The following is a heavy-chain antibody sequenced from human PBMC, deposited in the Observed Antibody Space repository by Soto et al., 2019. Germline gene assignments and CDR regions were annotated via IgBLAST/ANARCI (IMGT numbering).Heavy chain of an antibody. CDR2: IIPILGIA. V-gene: IGHV1-69*02. Sequence: QVQLVQSGAEVKKPGSSVKVSCKASGGTFSSHTISWVRQAPGQGLEWMGRIIPILGIANYAQKFQGRVTXXAXKXXSTAYMELSSLRSEDTAVHYWGDILTEGGGSGMDVWGQGTTVTVSS. J-gene: IGHJ6*02. CDR3: GDILTEGGGSGMDV. CDR1: GGTFSSHT. D-gene: IGHD3-9*01.